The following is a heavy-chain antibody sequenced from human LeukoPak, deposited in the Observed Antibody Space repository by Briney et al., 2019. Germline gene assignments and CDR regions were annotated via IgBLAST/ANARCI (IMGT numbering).Heavy chain of an antibody. D-gene: IGHD3-10*01. CDR3: ARRGPNYYNMGV. CDR2: IYPGDSDT. Sequence: GESLQISSKGSGYSFTNYWIGWVHQLPGTGLEWMGIIYPGDSDTRYSPSFQGQVTISADKSISTAYLQWSSLKASDTAMYYCARRGPNYYNMGVWGKGTTVTVSS. J-gene: IGHJ6*03. V-gene: IGHV5-51*07. CDR1: GYSFTNYW.